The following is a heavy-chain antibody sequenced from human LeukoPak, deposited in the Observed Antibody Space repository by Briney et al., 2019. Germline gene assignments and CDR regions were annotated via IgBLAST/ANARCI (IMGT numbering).Heavy chain of an antibody. V-gene: IGHV3-43*02. Sequence: GGSLRLSCAASGFTFDDYAMHWVRQAPGKGLEWVSLISGDGGSTYYADSVKGRFTISRDNSKNSLYLQMNSLGTEDTALYYCAKDSRYSYYYDSSGLPAAWGQGTLVTVSS. J-gene: IGHJ5*02. D-gene: IGHD3-22*01. CDR2: ISGDGGST. CDR1: GFTFDDYA. CDR3: AKDSRYSYYYDSSGLPAA.